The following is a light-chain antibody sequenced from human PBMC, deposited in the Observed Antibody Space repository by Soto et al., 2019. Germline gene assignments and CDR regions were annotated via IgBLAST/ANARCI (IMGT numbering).Light chain of an antibody. J-gene: IGLJ1*01. CDR3: SSYTSSRTYV. Sequence: QSALTQPASVSGSPGQSITISCTGTSSDVGGYNYVSWYQQHPGKAPKLMIYDVSNRPTGGSNRFSGSKSGNTASRTISGLQAEDQADYYCSSYTSSRTYVFGTATKLTVL. CDR2: DVS. V-gene: IGLV2-14*01. CDR1: SSDVGGYNY.